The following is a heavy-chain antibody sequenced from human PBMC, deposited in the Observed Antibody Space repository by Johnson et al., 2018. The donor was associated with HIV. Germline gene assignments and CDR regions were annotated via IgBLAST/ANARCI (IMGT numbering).Heavy chain of an antibody. CDR2: ISSDGTDT. CDR3: ARSGPNWAFDF. CDR1: GFTFSRYW. Sequence: EVRLVESGGGLVQPGWSLILSCAASGFTFSRYWMHWVRQAPGKGLVWVSRISSDGTDTYYADSVKGRFTISRDNARNTMFVQMKSLRAEDTAVYYCARSGPNWAFDFWGQGTMVTVSS. V-gene: IGHV3-74*02. D-gene: IGHD1-1*01. J-gene: IGHJ3*01.